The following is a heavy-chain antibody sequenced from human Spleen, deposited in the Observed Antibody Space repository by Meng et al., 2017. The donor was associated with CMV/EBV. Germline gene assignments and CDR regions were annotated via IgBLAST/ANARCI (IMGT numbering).Heavy chain of an antibody. Sequence: SVKVSCKASGYTFTYYYISWVRQAPGQGLEWMGGIIPLVGAANYAQRLQGRVTISADESTGTVYMELSSLTSEDTAVYYCAREGPDRAVENWGQGTLVTVSS. J-gene: IGHJ4*02. CDR1: GYTFTYYY. V-gene: IGHV1-69*13. D-gene: IGHD6-19*01. CDR2: IIPLVGAA. CDR3: AREGPDRAVEN.